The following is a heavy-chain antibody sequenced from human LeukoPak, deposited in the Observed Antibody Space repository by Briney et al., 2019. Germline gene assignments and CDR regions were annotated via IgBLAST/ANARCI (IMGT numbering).Heavy chain of an antibody. V-gene: IGHV4-34*01. J-gene: IGHJ4*02. CDR3: ARTGVAVARAFDY. CDR2: INHSGST. CDR1: GGSFSGYY. Sequence: PSETLSLTCAVYGGSFSGYYWSWIRQPPGKGLEWIGEINHSGSTNYNPSLKSRVTISVDTSKNQFSLKLSSVTAADTAVYYCARTGVAVARAFDYWGQGTLVTVSS. D-gene: IGHD6-19*01.